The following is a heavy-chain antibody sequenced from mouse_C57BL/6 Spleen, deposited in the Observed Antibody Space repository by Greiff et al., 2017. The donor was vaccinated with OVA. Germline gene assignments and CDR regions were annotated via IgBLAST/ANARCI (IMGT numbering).Heavy chain of an antibody. CDR1: GYTFTDYY. V-gene: IGHV1-26*01. J-gene: IGHJ4*01. CDR2: INPNNGGT. CDR3: VRSSSGYRDMDY. D-gene: IGHD3-2*02. Sequence: EVQLQQSGPELVKPGASVKISCKASGYTFTDYYMNWVKQSPGKSLEWIGDINPNNGGTSYNQKFKGKATLTVDKSSSTAYMTLRSLTSEDSAVYYCVRSSSGYRDMDYWGQGTSVTVSS.